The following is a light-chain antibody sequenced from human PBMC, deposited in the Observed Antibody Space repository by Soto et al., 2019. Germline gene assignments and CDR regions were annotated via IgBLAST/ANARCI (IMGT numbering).Light chain of an antibody. CDR1: SSDVGGYKY. CDR2: EVS. Sequence: QSALTQPASVSGSPGQSITISCTGTSSDVGGYKYVSWYQQHPGKAPKLMIYEVSNRPSGVSNRFSGSKSGNTASLTISGLQAEDGADYYCNSYTCSSTPYVFGAGTKLTVL. CDR3: NSYTCSSTPYV. V-gene: IGLV2-14*01. J-gene: IGLJ1*01.